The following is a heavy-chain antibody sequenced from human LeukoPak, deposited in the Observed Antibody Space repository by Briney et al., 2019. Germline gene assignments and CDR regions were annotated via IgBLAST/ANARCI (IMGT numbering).Heavy chain of an antibody. CDR3: AKDDRWLQFCC. D-gene: IGHD5-24*01. CDR1: GFTFSSHG. V-gene: IGHV3-23*01. Sequence: GGSLRLSCVASGFTFSSHGMNWVRQAPGKGLEWVSGIIPSGHTTYYADSVRGRFTISRDNSRNTVYLQMNSLRAEDTAVYYCAKDDRWLQFCCWGQGTLVTVSA. CDR2: IIPSGHTT. J-gene: IGHJ4*02.